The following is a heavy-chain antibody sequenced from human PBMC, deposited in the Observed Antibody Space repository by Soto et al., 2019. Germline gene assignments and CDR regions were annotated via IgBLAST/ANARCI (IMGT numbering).Heavy chain of an antibody. CDR3: AKGSYRPHDY. V-gene: IGHV3-23*01. Sequence: PGGSLRLSCAASGFTFSTYAMSWVRQAPGKGLEWVSAISGSGDTTYYANSVKGRFTISRDNSKNTLYLQMNSLRAEDTAVYYCAKGSYRPHDYWGQGSLVTVSS. J-gene: IGHJ4*02. CDR1: GFTFSTYA. CDR2: ISGSGDTT. D-gene: IGHD1-26*01.